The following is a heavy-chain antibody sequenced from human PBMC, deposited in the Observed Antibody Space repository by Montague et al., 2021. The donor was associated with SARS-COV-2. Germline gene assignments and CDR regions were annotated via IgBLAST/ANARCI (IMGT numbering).Heavy chain of an antibody. V-gene: IGHV3-74*01. J-gene: IGHJ4*02. CDR3: ANMGFDY. D-gene: IGHD2/OR15-2a*01. CDR1: GFTFSRYW. CDR2: INSDGSST. Sequence: SLRLSCAASGFTFSRYWMHLFRQAPGKGLVWVSRINSDGSSTSYADSVKGRFTISRDNAKNTLYLQMNSLRAEDTAVYYCANMGFDYWGQGTLVTVSS.